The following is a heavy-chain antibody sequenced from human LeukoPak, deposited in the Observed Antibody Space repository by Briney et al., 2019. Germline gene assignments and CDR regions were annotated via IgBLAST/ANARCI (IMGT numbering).Heavy chain of an antibody. Sequence: ASVKVSCKASGYSFTSNYIHWVRQAPGQGLEWMGMIYPRDGSTSYAQRFQDRVTVTRDTSTSTVHMELSGLRSEDTAVYYCARDLEGFDYWGQGTQVTVSS. CDR2: IYPRDGST. CDR1: GYSFTSNY. V-gene: IGHV1-46*01. CDR3: ARDLEGFDY. J-gene: IGHJ4*02.